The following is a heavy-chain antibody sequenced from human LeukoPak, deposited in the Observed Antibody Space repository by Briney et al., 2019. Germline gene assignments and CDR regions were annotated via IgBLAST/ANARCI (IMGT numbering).Heavy chain of an antibody. J-gene: IGHJ4*02. D-gene: IGHD6-13*01. V-gene: IGHV3-30*18. CDR1: GFTFSSYG. CDR2: ISYDGSNK. Sequence: GGSLRLSCAASGFTFSSYGMHWVRQAPGKGLEWVAVISYDGSNKYYADSVKGRFTISRDNSKNTLYLQTNSLRAEDTAVYYCAKDKQQLVGEYFDYWGQGTLVTVSS. CDR3: AKDKQQLVGEYFDY.